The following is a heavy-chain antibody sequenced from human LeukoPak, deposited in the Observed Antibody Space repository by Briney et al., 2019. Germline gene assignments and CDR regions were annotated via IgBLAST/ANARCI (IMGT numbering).Heavy chain of an antibody. J-gene: IGHJ5*01. V-gene: IGHV4-38-2*02. CDR1: GYSISSGYY. CDR3: ARGSPKHDS. Sequence: SETLSLTCTVSGYSISSGYYWGWIRQPPGKGLEWIGSIYHSGSTYYNPSLKSRLTISVDPSKNQFPLKLKSVTAADTAVYYCARGSPKHDSWGQGTLVTVSS. CDR2: IYHSGST.